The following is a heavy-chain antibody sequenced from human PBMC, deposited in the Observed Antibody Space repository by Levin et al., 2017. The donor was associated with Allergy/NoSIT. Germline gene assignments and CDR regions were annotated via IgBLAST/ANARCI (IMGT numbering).Heavy chain of an antibody. CDR2: IRGSGSGT. CDR3: AKDPNGDYVGAFDF. D-gene: IGHD4-17*01. V-gene: IGHV3-23*01. CDR1: GFTFSRYA. Sequence: GESLKISCAASGFTFSRYAMIWVRQAPGKGLEWVSAIRGSGSGTFYADSVKGRFTISRDNSKNTLYLQMNSLRAEDTALYYCAKDPNGDYVGAFDFWGQGTMVTVSS. J-gene: IGHJ3*01.